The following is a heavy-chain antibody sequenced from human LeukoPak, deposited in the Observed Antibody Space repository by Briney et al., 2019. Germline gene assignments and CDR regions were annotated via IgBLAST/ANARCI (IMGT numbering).Heavy chain of an antibody. CDR2: IIPILGIA. V-gene: IGHV1-69*04. J-gene: IGHJ4*02. Sequence: ASVKVSCKASGGTFSSYAISWVRQAPGQGLEWMGRIIPILGIANYAQKFQGRVTITADKSTSTAYMELSSLRSEDTAVYYCARGGQYYYGSGNYWGQGTLVTVSS. D-gene: IGHD3-10*01. CDR1: GGTFSSYA. CDR3: ARGGQYYYGSGNY.